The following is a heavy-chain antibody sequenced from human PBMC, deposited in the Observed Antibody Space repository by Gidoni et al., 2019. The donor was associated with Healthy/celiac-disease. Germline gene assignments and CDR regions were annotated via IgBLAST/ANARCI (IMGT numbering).Heavy chain of an antibody. V-gene: IGHV3-30-3*01. CDR2: ISYDGSNK. D-gene: IGHD6-19*01. CDR3: ARTGRSGWVY. J-gene: IGHJ4*02. CDR1: GFTFSSYA. Sequence: QVQLVESGGGVVQPGRSLRPSCAASGFTFSSYAMHWVRQAPGKGLEGVAVISYDGSNKYYEDSVKGRFTISRDNSKNTLYLQMNSLRAEDTAVYYCARTGRSGWVYWGQGTLVTVSS.